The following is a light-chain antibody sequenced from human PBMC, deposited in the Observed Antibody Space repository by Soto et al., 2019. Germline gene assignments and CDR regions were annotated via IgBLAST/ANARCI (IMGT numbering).Light chain of an antibody. CDR3: QQYNSYSPLLT. J-gene: IGKJ4*01. V-gene: IGKV1-5*01. Sequence: DIHITQSPSTLSASVGDRVTITCRASQSISSWLAWYQQKPGKAPKLLIYDASSLESGVPSRFSGSGSGTEFTLTISSLQPDDFATYYCQQYNSYSPLLTFGGGTKVDIK. CDR2: DAS. CDR1: QSISSW.